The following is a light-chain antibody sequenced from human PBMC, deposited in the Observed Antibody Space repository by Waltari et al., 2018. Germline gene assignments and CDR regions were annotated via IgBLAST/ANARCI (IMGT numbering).Light chain of an antibody. CDR3: QQRANWPPVT. Sequence: DIVLTQSPGTLSLSPGERATLSCRASQSVNRYLAWYQHKPGQAPRLLIDDASNRATGIPARFSGSGSGTDFTLTISSLEPEDFAVYYCQQRANWPPVTFGQGTRLEIK. J-gene: IGKJ5*01. CDR2: DAS. V-gene: IGKV3-11*01. CDR1: QSVNRY.